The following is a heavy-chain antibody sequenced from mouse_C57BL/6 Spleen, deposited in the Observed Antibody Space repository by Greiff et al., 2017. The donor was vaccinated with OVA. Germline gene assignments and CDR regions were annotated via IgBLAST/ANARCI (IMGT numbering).Heavy chain of an antibody. D-gene: IGHD1-1*01. J-gene: IGHJ4*01. CDR2: INPSSGYT. Sequence: VQLQQSGAELAKPGASVKLSCKASGYTFTSYWMHWVKQRPGQGLEWIGYINPSSGYTKYNQKFKDKATLTADKTSSTAYMQLSSLTYEDSAVYYSAYYYARSDEYAMDYWGQGTSVTVSS. CDR1: GYTFTSYW. V-gene: IGHV1-7*01. CDR3: AYYYARSDEYAMDY.